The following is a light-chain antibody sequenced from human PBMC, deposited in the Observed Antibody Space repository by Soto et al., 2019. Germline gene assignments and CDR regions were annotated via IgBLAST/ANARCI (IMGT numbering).Light chain of an antibody. J-gene: IGKJ4*01. CDR2: GAS. CDR3: QQYGSSPALT. V-gene: IGKV3-20*01. Sequence: EIVLTQSPGTLSLSPGERATLSCRASQSVSSSYLAWYQQKPGQAPRLLIYGASSRATGIPDRFSGSGSGTDCTLTISRLETEDFAVYYCQQYGSSPALTFGGGTKVEIK. CDR1: QSVSSSY.